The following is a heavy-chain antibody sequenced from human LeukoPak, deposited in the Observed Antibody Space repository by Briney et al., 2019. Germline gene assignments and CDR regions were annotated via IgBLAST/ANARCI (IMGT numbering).Heavy chain of an antibody. CDR3: AKEAGYSYGYYFDY. V-gene: IGHV3-30*18. CDR2: ISYDGSNN. CDR1: EFTFSSYG. J-gene: IGHJ4*02. D-gene: IGHD5-18*01. Sequence: AGRSLRLSCAASEFTFSSYGMHWVRQAPGKGLEWVAIISYDGSNNYYADSVKGRFTISRDNSKNTLYLQMNSLRAQDTAVYYCAKEAGYSYGYYFDYWGQGTLVTVSS.